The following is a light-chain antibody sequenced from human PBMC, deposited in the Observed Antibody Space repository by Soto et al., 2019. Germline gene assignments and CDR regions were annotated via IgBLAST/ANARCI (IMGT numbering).Light chain of an antibody. V-gene: IGKV3-20*01. Sequence: EIVLTQSPGTLSLSPGDRATLSCRASQSVSSRYLAWYQQKPGQAPRLLIYGASTSDVGIPDRFSCSGSGTDVTLTITRLEPEDFAVYYCQQCYISPPGTFGQVTKVDIK. CDR3: QQCYISPPGT. CDR2: GAS. CDR1: QSVSSRY. J-gene: IGKJ1*01.